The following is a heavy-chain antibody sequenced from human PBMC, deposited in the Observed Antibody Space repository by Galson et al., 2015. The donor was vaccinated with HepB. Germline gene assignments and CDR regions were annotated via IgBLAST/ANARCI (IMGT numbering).Heavy chain of an antibody. J-gene: IGHJ2*01. CDR2: ISSSSSYI. V-gene: IGHV3-21*01. CDR1: GFTFSSYS. CDR3: ARDVRPYCGGGCDWYFDL. Sequence: SLRLSCAASGFTFSSYSMNWVRQAPGKGLEWVSSISSSSSYIYYADSVKGQFTISRDNAKNSLYLQMNSLRAEDTAVYYCARDVRPYCGGGCDWYFDLWGRGTLVTVSS. D-gene: IGHD2-21*01.